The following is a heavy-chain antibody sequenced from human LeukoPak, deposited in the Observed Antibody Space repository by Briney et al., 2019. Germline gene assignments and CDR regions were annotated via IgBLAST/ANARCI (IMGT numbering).Heavy chain of an antibody. J-gene: IGHJ4*02. CDR1: GGSISSSSYY. D-gene: IGHD3-10*01. V-gene: IGHV4-39*01. CDR3: ARQYYYGSGSYGRFDY. Sequence: SETLSLTCTVSGGSISSSSYYWGWIRQPPGNGLEWIGSIYYSGSTYYKPSLKSRVTISVDTSKNQFSLKLSSVTAADTAVYYCARQYYYGSGSYGRFDYWGQGTLVTVSS. CDR2: IYYSGST.